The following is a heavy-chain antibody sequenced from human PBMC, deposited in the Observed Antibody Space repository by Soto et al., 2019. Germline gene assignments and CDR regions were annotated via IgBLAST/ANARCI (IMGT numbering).Heavy chain of an antibody. CDR3: ARGVGANELDY. D-gene: IGHD1-26*01. CDR2: ISSNGGST. J-gene: IGHJ4*02. CDR1: GFTFSSYA. Sequence: GGSLRLSCAASGFTFSSYAMHWVRQAPGKGLEYVSAISSNGGSTYYANSVKGRFTISRDNSKNTLYLQMGSLRAEDMAVYYCARGVGANELDYWGQGTLVTVSS. V-gene: IGHV3-64*01.